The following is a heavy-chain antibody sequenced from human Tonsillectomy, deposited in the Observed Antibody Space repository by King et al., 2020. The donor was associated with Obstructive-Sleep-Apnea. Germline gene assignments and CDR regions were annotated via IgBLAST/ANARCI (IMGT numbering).Heavy chain of an antibody. CDR2: IYTSGST. J-gene: IGHJ4*02. Sequence: QLQESGPGLVKPSETLSLMCTFSGGSISSYFWTLIRQPAGKGLEWIWRIYTSGSTNYNPPPNSRVTMSVDMSKNQVSLKLSSVTAADTAVYYCAREGSGSRPFDYWGQGTLVTVSS. CDR1: GGSISSYF. V-gene: IGHV4-4*07. D-gene: IGHD3-10*01. CDR3: AREGSGSRPFDY.